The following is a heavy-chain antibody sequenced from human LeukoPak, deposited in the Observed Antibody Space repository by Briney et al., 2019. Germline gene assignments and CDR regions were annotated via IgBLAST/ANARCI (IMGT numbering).Heavy chain of an antibody. D-gene: IGHD4-11*01. CDR1: GGSISSYY. CDR2: IYTSGST. V-gene: IGHV4-4*09. CDR3: ARLLYSNLDY. J-gene: IGHJ4*02. Sequence: PSETLSLTCTVSGGSISSYYWSCIRQPPGKGLEWIGYIYTSGSTNYNPSLKSRVTISVDTSKNQLSLKLSSVTAADTAVYYCARLLYSNLDYWGQGTLVTVSS.